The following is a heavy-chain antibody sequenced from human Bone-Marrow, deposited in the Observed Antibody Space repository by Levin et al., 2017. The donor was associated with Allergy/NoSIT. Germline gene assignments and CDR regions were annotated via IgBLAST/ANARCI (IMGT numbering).Heavy chain of an antibody. CDR3: ARGARYSILGPQNWYFDL. J-gene: IGHJ2*01. D-gene: IGHD3-9*01. Sequence: SETLSLTCGVSGGSFSGFYWSWIRQTPGKGLQWIGEINHAGTTNSEPSLKSRVTMSVDSSKMQFSLNLTSVTAADTAVYSCARGARYSILGPQNWYFDLWGRGALVTVSS. CDR2: INHAGTT. V-gene: IGHV4-34*01. CDR1: GGSFSGFY.